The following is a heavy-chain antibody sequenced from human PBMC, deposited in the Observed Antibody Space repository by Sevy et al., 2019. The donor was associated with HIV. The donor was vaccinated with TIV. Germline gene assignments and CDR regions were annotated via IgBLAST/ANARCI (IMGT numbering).Heavy chain of an antibody. CDR1: GFIFSSYA. V-gene: IGHV3-30-3*01. CDR2: ISYDGSNK. D-gene: IGHD7-27*01. CDR3: ARPILLTGDVFDY. Sequence: GGSLRLSCAASGFIFSSYAMHWVRQAPGKGLEWVAVISYDGSNKYYADSVKGRFTISRDNSKNTLYLQMNSLRAEDTAVYYCARPILLTGDVFDYWGQGTLVTVSS. J-gene: IGHJ4*02.